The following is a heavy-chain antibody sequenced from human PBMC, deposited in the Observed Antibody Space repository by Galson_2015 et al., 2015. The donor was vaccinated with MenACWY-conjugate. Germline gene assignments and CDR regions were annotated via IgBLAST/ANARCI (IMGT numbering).Heavy chain of an antibody. CDR2: ISYSGST. J-gene: IGHJ3*02. D-gene: IGHD4-23*01. Sequence: ETLSLTCTVSGGSISSSSYFWGWIRQPPGKGLEWIGTISYSGSTHYNPSLNNRVTVSADTSKNQFSLNVNSMTAADTALYYCARRSARLTLGAFDIWGQGTMVTVSS. CDR3: ARRSARLTLGAFDI. CDR1: GGSISSSSYF. V-gene: IGHV4-39*01.